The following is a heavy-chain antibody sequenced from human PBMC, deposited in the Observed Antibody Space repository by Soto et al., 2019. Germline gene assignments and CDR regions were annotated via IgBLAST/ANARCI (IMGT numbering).Heavy chain of an antibody. V-gene: IGHV4-59*08. CDR1: GDSISSYY. J-gene: IGHJ1*01. CDR2: IYYSGST. D-gene: IGHD6-19*01. CDR3: SSSVGIAVFVFECFRH. Sequence: SETLSLTCTVSGDSISSYYWSWIRQPPGKGLKWIGYIYYSGSTNYNPSLKSRVNISVDTSKNQFSLKLSSVTAADTAVYYWSSSVGIAVFVFECFRHCGHGHLVTVSS.